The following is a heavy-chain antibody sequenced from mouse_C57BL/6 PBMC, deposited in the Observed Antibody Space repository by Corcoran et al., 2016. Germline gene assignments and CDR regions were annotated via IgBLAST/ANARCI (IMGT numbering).Heavy chain of an antibody. Sequence: QNQLVQSGPELKKPGETVKISCKASGYTFTTYGMSWVKQAPGKGVKWMGWINTYSGVPTYADDFKGRFAFSLETSASTAYLQINNLKNEDTATYFCARDYGSSPYAMDYWGQGTSVTVSS. V-gene: IGHV9-3*01. D-gene: IGHD1-1*01. CDR1: GYTFTTYG. CDR2: INTYSGVP. J-gene: IGHJ4*01. CDR3: ARDYGSSPYAMDY.